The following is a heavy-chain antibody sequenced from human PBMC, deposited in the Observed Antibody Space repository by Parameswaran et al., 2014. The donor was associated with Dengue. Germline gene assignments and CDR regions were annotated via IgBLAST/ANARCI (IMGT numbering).Heavy chain of an antibody. CDR2: IYRDGSA. J-gene: IGHJ4*02. D-gene: IGHD2-2*02. Sequence: VRQAPGKGLEYIGHIYRDGSARYNPSLKSRVTMSGDTSKNQFSLKLNSVTAADTAVYYCAKIAGYCTSLSCYIPFDYWGQGMLVTVSS. CDR3: AKIAGYCTSLSCYIPFDY. V-gene: IGHV4-59*01.